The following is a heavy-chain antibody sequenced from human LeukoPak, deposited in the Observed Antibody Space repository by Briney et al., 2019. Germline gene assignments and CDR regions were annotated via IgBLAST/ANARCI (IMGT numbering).Heavy chain of an antibody. Sequence: NPGGSLRLSCAASGFTFSDYYMSWIRQAPGKGLEWVSYISSSGSTIYYADSVKGRFTISRDNAKNSLYLQMNSLRAEDTAVYYCARDGVAELMSALDYWGQGILVTVSS. CDR3: ARDGVAELMSALDY. D-gene: IGHD1-26*01. CDR2: ISSSGSTI. J-gene: IGHJ4*02. CDR1: GFTFSDYY. V-gene: IGHV3-11*04.